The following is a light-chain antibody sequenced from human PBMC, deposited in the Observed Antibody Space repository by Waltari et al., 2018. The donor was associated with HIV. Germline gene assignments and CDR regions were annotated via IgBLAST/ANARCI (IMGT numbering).Light chain of an antibody. J-gene: IGKJ2*01. CDR3: HQHNSFPVA. V-gene: IGKV1-5*03. Sequence: DIEIPQLPSTLPAPIGARASIPCRASQNVGDCLAWYQQKPGKAPSRLISKPSNLQIGVPTKFSGTRSGTHFTLTITGLRRDDFATYYCHQHNSFPVAFGQGTK. CDR2: KPS. CDR1: QNVGDC.